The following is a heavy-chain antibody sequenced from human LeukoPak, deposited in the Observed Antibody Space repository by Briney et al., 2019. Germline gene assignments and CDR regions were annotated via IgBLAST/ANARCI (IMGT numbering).Heavy chain of an antibody. D-gene: IGHD3-22*01. V-gene: IGHV1-69*05. J-gene: IGHJ6*03. CDR2: IIPIFGTA. CDR1: GGTFSSYA. CDR3: ARAVVPGTYYYDSSGYYSVNYYYYMDV. Sequence: GASMKVSCKASGGTFSSYAISWVRQAPGQGLEWMGGIIPIFGTANYAQKFQGRVTITTDESTSTAYMELSSLRSEDTAVYYCARAVVPGTYYYDSSGYYSVNYYYYMDVWGKGTTVTVSS.